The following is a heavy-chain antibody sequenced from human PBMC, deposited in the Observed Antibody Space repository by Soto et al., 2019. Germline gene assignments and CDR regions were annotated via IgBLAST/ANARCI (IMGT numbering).Heavy chain of an antibody. CDR1: GFTFSSYG. D-gene: IGHD2-15*01. Sequence: GGSLRLSCAASGFTFSSYGMHWVRQAPGKGLEWVAVISYDGSNKYYADSVKGRFTISRDNSKNTLYLQMNSLRAEDTAVYYCAILRGYCSGGSCYDDAFDIWGQGTMVTVSS. J-gene: IGHJ3*02. CDR3: AILRGYCSGGSCYDDAFDI. V-gene: IGHV3-30*03. CDR2: ISYDGSNK.